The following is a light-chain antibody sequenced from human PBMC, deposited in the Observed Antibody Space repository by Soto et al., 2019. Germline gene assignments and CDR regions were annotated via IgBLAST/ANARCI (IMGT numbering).Light chain of an antibody. CDR3: QQRSNWPWT. V-gene: IGKV3-11*01. CDR2: DAS. CDR1: QSVSSY. J-gene: IGKJ1*01. Sequence: EIVLTQSPATLSLSTGERATLSCRASQSVSSYLACYQQKPGQAPRLLIYDASNRATGIPARFSGSGSGTDFTLTISSLEPEDFAVYYCQQRSNWPWTFGQGTKVDIK.